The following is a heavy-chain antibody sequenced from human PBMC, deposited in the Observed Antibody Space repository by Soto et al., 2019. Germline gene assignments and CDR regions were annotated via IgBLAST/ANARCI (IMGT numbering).Heavy chain of an antibody. D-gene: IGHD6-19*01. CDR1: GGSISSYY. CDR3: ESTAHSSGWYSGGFDY. Sequence: QVQLQESGPGLVKPSETLSLTCTVSGGSISSYYWSWIRQPPGKELEWIGYIYYSGSTNYNPSLKSRVTISVDTSKNQFSLKLSSVTAADTAVYYCESTAHSSGWYSGGFDYWGQGTLVTVSS. J-gene: IGHJ4*02. V-gene: IGHV4-59*01. CDR2: IYYSGST.